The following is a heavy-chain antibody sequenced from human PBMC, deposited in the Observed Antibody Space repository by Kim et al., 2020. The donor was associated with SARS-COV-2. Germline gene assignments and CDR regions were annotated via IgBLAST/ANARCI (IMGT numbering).Heavy chain of an antibody. D-gene: IGHD2-2*01. J-gene: IGHJ5*02. V-gene: IGHV4-34*01. CDR1: GGSFSGYY. Sequence: SETLSLTCAVYGGSFSGYYWSWIRQPPGKGLEWIGEINHSGSTNYNPSLKSRVTISVDTSKNQFSLKLSSVTAADTAVYYCARRVLGYCSSTSCRNWFDPWGQGTLVTVSS. CDR3: ARRVLGYCSSTSCRNWFDP. CDR2: INHSGST.